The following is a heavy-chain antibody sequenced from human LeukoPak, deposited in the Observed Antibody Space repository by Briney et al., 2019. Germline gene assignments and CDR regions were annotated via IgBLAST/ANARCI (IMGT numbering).Heavy chain of an antibody. CDR1: GGTFSSYA. CDR2: ISAYNGDT. Sequence: GASVKVSCKASGGTFSSYAISWVRQAPGQGLEWMGWISAYNGDTNYAQKLQGRVTMTTDTSTSTAYVELRSLRSDDTAVYYCARDLRRPLWFGELLPLGYWGQGTLVTVFS. D-gene: IGHD3-10*01. V-gene: IGHV1-18*01. J-gene: IGHJ4*02. CDR3: ARDLRRPLWFGELLPLGY.